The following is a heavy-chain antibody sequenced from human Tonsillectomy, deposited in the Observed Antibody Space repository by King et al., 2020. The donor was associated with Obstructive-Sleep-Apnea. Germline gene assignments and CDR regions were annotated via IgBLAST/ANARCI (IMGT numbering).Heavy chain of an antibody. Sequence: VQLQQWGAGLLKPSETLSLTCAVSGGSLSGYYWSWIRQPPGKGLEWIREINHSGSTNYNPSLKSRVTISVDTSKNQFSLKLSSVTAADTAVFYCARGDRASLYYFDYWGQGSLVTVSS. CDR3: ARGDRASLYYFDY. J-gene: IGHJ4*02. V-gene: IGHV4-34*01. CDR1: GGSLSGYY. CDR2: INHSGST. D-gene: IGHD1-14*01.